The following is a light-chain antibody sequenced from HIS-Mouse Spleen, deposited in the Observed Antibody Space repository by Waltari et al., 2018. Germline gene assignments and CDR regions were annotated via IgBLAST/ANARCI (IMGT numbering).Light chain of an antibody. Sequence: AIWMTQSPSLLSASTGARVTSRCRKRQGISSYLGWYQQKPGKAPELLIYAASTLQSGVPSRFSGSGSGTDFTLTISCLQSEDFATYYCQQYYSFPRTFGQGTKVEIK. J-gene: IGKJ1*01. CDR2: AAS. CDR1: QGISSY. V-gene: IGKV1D-8*02. CDR3: QQYYSFPRT.